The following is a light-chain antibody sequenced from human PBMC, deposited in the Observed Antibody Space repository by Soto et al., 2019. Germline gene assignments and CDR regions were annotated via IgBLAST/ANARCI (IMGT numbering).Light chain of an antibody. Sequence: QSALTQPASLSGSPGQSITISCTGTSSDIGAYDYVSWFQQHPGKAPKLVISEVNNRPSGVSKRFSGSKSGNTAYLTISGLQVEEEAEYFCSSFTTTSTHVFGTRTKVTVL. J-gene: IGLJ1*01. CDR3: SSFTTTSTHV. CDR1: SSDIGAYDY. V-gene: IGLV2-14*01. CDR2: EVN.